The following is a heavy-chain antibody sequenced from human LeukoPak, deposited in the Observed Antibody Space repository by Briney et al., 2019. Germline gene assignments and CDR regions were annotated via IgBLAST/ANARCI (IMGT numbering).Heavy chain of an antibody. J-gene: IGHJ3*02. CDR2: IYYSGST. Sequence: PSETLSLTCTVSGGSISTYYWSWIRQPPGKGLEWIGYIYYSGSTNYNPSLKSRVTISVDTSKNQFSLKLNSVTAADTALYYCARHSALGYDSSGYVGSDAFDIWGQGTMVTVSS. V-gene: IGHV4-59*08. CDR1: GGSISTYY. CDR3: ARHSALGYDSSGYVGSDAFDI. D-gene: IGHD3-22*01.